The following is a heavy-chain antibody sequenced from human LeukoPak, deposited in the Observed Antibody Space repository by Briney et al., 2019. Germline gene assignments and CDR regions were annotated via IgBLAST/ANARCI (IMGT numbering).Heavy chain of an antibody. V-gene: IGHV4-59*01. Sequence: PSETLSLTCTVSGGSINSYYWSWIRQPPGKGLEWIGYIYYSGSTNYNPSLKSRVTISVDTSENRFSLKLSSVTAADTAVYYCARSPYDYVWGSYRSHFDYWGQGTLVTVSS. J-gene: IGHJ4*02. CDR2: IYYSGST. CDR1: GGSINSYY. D-gene: IGHD3-16*02. CDR3: ARSPYDYVWGSYRSHFDY.